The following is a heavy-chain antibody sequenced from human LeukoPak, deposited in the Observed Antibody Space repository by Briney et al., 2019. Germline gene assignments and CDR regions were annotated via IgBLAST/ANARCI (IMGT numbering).Heavy chain of an antibody. CDR3: ARASLGYCSSTSCYGVFDY. D-gene: IGHD2-2*01. CDR2: IYYSGST. Sequence: SETLSLTCTVSGGSISSYYWSWIRQPPGKGLEWIGYIYYSGSTNYNPSLKSRVTISVDTSKNQFSLKLSSVTAADTAVYYCARASLGYCSSTSCYGVFDYWGQGTLVTVSS. CDR1: GGSISSYY. J-gene: IGHJ4*02. V-gene: IGHV4-59*08.